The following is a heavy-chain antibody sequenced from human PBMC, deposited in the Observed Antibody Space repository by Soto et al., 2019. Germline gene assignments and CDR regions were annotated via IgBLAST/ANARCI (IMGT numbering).Heavy chain of an antibody. J-gene: IGHJ2*01. CDR3: ARDQGIPYCGGDCYSDWYFDL. CDR2: LNPGNGNT. D-gene: IGHD2-21*01. CDR1: GYTFTNYA. Sequence: GASVKVSCKASGYTFTNYAIHWVRQAPGQRLGWMGWLNPGNGNTKYPQKFQGRVTITRDTSASTAYMFLSSLRSEDTAVYYCARDQGIPYCGGDCYSDWYFDLWGRGTLVTVSS. V-gene: IGHV1-3*01.